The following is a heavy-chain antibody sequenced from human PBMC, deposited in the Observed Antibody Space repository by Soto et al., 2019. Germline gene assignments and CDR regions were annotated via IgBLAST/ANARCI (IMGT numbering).Heavy chain of an antibody. D-gene: IGHD2-21*01. Sequence: QVQLQESGPGLVKPSETLSLTCTVPGGSVSIGTYYWSWIRQPPGKGLEWIGFIHYSGSTNYNPSLKSPVTLSVDTSKNQCSLKLTSVNAADTAVYYCTRGGDAYKNGHWGQGTLVTVSS. V-gene: IGHV4-61*01. CDR2: IHYSGST. J-gene: IGHJ4*02. CDR1: GGSVSIGTYY. CDR3: TRGGDAYKNGH.